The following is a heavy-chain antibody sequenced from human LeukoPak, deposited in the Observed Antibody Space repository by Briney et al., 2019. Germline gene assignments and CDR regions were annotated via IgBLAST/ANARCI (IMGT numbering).Heavy chain of an antibody. J-gene: IGHJ6*03. D-gene: IGHD2-2*01. Sequence: SETLSLTCAVYGGSFSGYYWSWIRQPPGKGLEWIGEINHSGSTNYNPSLKSRVTISVDTSKNQFSLKLSSVTAADTAVYYCASRPLGYCSSTSCPGDYYMDVWGKGTTVTVSS. CDR3: ASRPLGYCSSTSCPGDYYMDV. V-gene: IGHV4-34*01. CDR1: GGSFSGYY. CDR2: INHSGST.